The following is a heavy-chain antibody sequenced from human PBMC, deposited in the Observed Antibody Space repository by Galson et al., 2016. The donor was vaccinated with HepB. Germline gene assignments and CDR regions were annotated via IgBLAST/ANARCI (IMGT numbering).Heavy chain of an antibody. CDR2: MYSDGRT. D-gene: IGHD3-16*01. Sequence: SLRLSCAASGSTVRSNYMSWVRQAPGKGLEWVSLMYSDGRTFYADSVKGRFTISRDNSKDTMYLQMNSLRAADTAGDYGGAGDSGGQGTTGSVSS. CDR3: GAGDS. V-gene: IGHV3-53*01. CDR1: GSTVRSNY. J-gene: IGHJ6*02.